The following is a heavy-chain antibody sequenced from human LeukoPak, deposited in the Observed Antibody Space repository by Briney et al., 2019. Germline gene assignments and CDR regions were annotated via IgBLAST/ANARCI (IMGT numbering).Heavy chain of an antibody. CDR1: GFTFSSYA. CDR2: IRSKGYGGTT. Sequence: TGGSLRLSCAASGFTFSSYAMSWVRQAPGKGLERVGFIRSKGYGGTTEYAASVKGRFTISRDDSKSIAYLQMNSLKTEDTAVYYCSRGLTTFGGVTYGMDVWGQGTTVTVSS. CDR3: SRGLTTFGGVTYGMDV. J-gene: IGHJ6*02. D-gene: IGHD3-16*01. V-gene: IGHV3-49*04.